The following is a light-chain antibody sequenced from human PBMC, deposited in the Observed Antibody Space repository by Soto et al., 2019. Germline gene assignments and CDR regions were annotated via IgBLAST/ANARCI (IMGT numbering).Light chain of an antibody. CDR1: QSISRW. Sequence: DIQMTQSPSTLSASVGDSVTITCRASQSISRWLAWYQQKAGEAPKLLIYDASILESGVPSRFSGSGSGTEFTLTISSLQPDDSATYYCQHYNGYWTFGQGTKVEIQ. V-gene: IGKV1-5*01. CDR3: QHYNGYWT. J-gene: IGKJ1*01. CDR2: DAS.